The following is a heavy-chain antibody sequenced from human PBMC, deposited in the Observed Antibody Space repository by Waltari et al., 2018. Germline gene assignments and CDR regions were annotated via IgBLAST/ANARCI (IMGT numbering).Heavy chain of an antibody. J-gene: IGHJ6*02. V-gene: IGHV3-74*01. Sequence: VQLVESGGGFVQPGGSLRLSCEASGFTCSPYWMCWVRQVPGKGLVWVSTITSDGSRTRYADSVKGRFTISRDNAKNTLYLQTNSLRAEDTAVYYCASHRPGGYGMDVWGHGTTVTVSS. CDR3: ASHRPGGYGMDV. CDR1: GFTCSPYW. D-gene: IGHD2-15*01. CDR2: ITSDGSRT.